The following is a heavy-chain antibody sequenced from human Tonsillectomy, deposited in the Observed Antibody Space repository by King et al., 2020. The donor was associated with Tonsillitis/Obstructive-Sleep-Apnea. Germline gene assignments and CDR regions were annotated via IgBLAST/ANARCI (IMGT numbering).Heavy chain of an antibody. CDR2: IYSGATT. J-gene: IGHJ3*02. V-gene: IGHV3-53*01. D-gene: IGHD3-22*01. CDR1: GFTISSNY. Sequence: VQLVESGGGLIQPGGSLRLSCAVSGFTISSNYMSWVRQAPGKGLEWVSVIYSGATTRYAASVKGRFTISRDNSKNTLYLQNNNLRAEDTAVYYCAGDGADSSDYYDAFDIWGQGTMVTVSS. CDR3: AGDGADSSDYYDAFDI.